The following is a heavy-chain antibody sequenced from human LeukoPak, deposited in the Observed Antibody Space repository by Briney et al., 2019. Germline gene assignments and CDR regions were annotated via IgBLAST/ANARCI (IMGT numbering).Heavy chain of an antibody. CDR2: ISSSGTTI. CDR1: GIDFSDSE. D-gene: IGHD3/OR15-3a*01. CDR3: ARGVPTGYYTSCYDY. V-gene: IGHV3-48*03. J-gene: IGHJ4*02. Sequence: GGSLRLSCAAAGIDFSDSEMNWVRQAPGKGLEWVSYISSSGTTIYYADSVKGRFTISRDNAKNSLYLQMNSLRAEDTAVYYCARGVPTGYYTSCYDYWGQGTLVTVSS.